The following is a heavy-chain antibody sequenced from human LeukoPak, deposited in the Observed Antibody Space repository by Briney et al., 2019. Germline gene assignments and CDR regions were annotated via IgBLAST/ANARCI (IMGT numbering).Heavy chain of an antibody. Sequence: SETLSLTCTVSGGSISSYYWSWIRQPPGGGLEWIGYIYYSGTTNYNPSLKSRVTISVDTSKNQFSLKLSSVTAADTAVYYCARGVYIAAAQYAYWGQGTLVTVSS. CDR2: IYYSGTT. D-gene: IGHD6-13*01. V-gene: IGHV4-59*01. CDR1: GGSISSYY. J-gene: IGHJ4*02. CDR3: ARGVYIAAAQYAY.